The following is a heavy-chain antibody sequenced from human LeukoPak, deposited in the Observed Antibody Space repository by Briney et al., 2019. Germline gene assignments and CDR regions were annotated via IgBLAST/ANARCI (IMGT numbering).Heavy chain of an antibody. CDR1: GFTFSDYY. J-gene: IGHJ4*02. V-gene: IGHV3-11*01. Sequence: GGSLRLSCAASGFTFSDYYMSWIRQAPGKGLEWVSYISSSGSTIYYADSVKGRFTISRDNAKNSLYLQMNSLRAEDTALYYCAAKGLAVPAFDYWGQGTLVTVSS. D-gene: IGHD2-2*01. CDR2: ISSSGSTI. CDR3: AAKGLAVPAFDY.